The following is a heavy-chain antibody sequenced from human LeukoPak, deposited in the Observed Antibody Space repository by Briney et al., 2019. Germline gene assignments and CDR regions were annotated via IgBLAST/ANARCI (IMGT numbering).Heavy chain of an antibody. CDR2: ISYDGSNK. CDR3: AKDYDSSGWAAFDI. V-gene: IGHV3-30*18. D-gene: IGHD3-22*01. Sequence: GGSLRLSCAPSGFTFNSFGMHWARQAPGKGLEWVAVISYDGSNKYFADSVKGRFTISRDNSKNTLYLQMNSLRAEDTAVYYCAKDYDSSGWAAFDIWGQGTMVTVSS. CDR1: GFTFNSFG. J-gene: IGHJ3*02.